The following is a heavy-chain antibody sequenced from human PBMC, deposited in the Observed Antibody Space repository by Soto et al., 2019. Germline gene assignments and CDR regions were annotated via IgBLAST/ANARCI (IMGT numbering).Heavy chain of an antibody. V-gene: IGHV1-18*01. CDR1: GYTFTSYG. Sequence: ASVKVSCKASGYTFTSYGIIWVRQAPGQGLEWMGWISAYNGNTNYAQKLQGRVTMTTDTSTSTAYMELRSLRSDDTAVYYCARVQVELVHSYYYYYMDVWGKGTTVTVSS. D-gene: IGHD6-6*01. CDR2: ISAYNGNT. J-gene: IGHJ6*03. CDR3: ARVQVELVHSYYYYYMDV.